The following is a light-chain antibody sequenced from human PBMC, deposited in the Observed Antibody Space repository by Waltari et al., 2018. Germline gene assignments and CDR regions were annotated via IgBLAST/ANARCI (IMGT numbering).Light chain of an antibody. J-gene: IGKJ2*01. CDR2: GES. Sequence: EVVLTQSPATLSLSPGESAPLSCRASQSLTKRYVDWYQQKPGQAPRLLIYGESSRAAGIADRFSGSGSGTDFTIIISRLEPDDFAVYYCQQYGSSILYTFGQGTKLEIK. CDR1: QSLTKRY. CDR3: QQYGSSILYT. V-gene: IGKV3-20*01.